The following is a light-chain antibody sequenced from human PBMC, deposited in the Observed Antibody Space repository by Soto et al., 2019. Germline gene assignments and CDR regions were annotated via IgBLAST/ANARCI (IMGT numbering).Light chain of an antibody. J-gene: IGKJ1*01. V-gene: IGKV1-5*03. CDR1: QSISSW. CDR2: KAP. CDR3: QQYNRYWT. Sequence: DIQMTQSPSTLSASVGDRVTITCRASQSISSWLAWYQQKPGKAPKLLIYKAPSLESGVPSRFGGSGSGTEFTLTISSLQPDDFATYYCQQYNRYWTFGQGTKVEIK.